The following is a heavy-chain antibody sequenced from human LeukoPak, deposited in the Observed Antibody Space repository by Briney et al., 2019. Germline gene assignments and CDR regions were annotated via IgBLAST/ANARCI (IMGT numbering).Heavy chain of an antibody. V-gene: IGHV3-23*01. Sequence: PGGSLRPSCAASGFIFHTCAMSWVRQPPGKGLEWVSTITTSGNYTAYADSVKGRFTISRDSSKNTLYLQMNSLRAEDTAVYYCARRTGALCTKSICRFDSWGQGTLVAVSS. CDR2: ITTSGNYT. J-gene: IGHJ4*02. CDR1: GFIFHTCA. D-gene: IGHD2-8*01. CDR3: ARRTGALCTKSICRFDS.